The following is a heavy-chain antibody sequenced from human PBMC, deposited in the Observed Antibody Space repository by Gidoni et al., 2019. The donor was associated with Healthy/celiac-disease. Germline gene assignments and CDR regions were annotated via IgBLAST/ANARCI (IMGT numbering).Heavy chain of an antibody. J-gene: IGHJ4*02. V-gene: IGHV3-66*02. CDR2: IYSGGST. Sequence: EVQLVESGGGLVQPGGSLRLSCAASGFPVSRNYMSWVRQAPGKGLEWVSVIYSGGSTYYADSVKGRFTISRDNSKNTLYLQMNSLRAEDTAVYYCARDRGPDGDYVSYYFDYWGQGTLVTVSS. CDR3: ARDRGPDGDYVSYYFDY. D-gene: IGHD4-17*01. CDR1: GFPVSRNY.